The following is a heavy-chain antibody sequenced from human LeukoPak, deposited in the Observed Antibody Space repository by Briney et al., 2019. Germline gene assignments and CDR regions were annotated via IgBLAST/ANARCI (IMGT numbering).Heavy chain of an antibody. D-gene: IGHD1-7*01. J-gene: IGHJ4*02. Sequence: GGSLRLSCAASRFTFSSYSMNWVRQAPGKGLEWVSSISSSSSYIYYADSVKGRFTISRDNAKNSLYLQMNSLRAEDTAVYYCAKDPTGTGATPFDYWGQGTLVTVSS. CDR1: RFTFSSYS. CDR3: AKDPTGTGATPFDY. CDR2: ISSSSSYI. V-gene: IGHV3-21*04.